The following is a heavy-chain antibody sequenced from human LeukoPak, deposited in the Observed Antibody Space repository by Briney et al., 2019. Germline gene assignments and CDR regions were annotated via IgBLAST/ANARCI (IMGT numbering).Heavy chain of an antibody. J-gene: IGHJ4*02. V-gene: IGHV1-2*06. Sequence: GASVKVSCKTSGYTFSGYFIHWIRHAPGQGLEWMGRINPNTGGTNYAQKFQGRVTMTSDSSIRSAYMDLSRLSLDDSAVYYCALGGSSDLEWLVDYFDHWGQGSLVLVSS. CDR2: INPNTGGT. CDR3: ALGGSSDLEWLVDYFDH. CDR1: GYTFSGYF. D-gene: IGHD3-3*01.